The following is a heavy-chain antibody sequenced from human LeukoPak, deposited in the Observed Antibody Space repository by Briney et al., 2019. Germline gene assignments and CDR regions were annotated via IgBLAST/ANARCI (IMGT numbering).Heavy chain of an antibody. CDR1: GGSISSGGYY. CDR3: ARVGDGYSEIDY. Sequence: PSQTLSLTCTVSGGSISSGGYYWSWIRQHPGKGLEWIGYIYYSGSTNYNPSLKSRVTISVDTSKSQFSLKLSSVTAADTAVYYCARVGDGYSEIDYWGQGTLVTVSS. CDR2: IYYSGST. D-gene: IGHD5-24*01. J-gene: IGHJ4*02. V-gene: IGHV4-31*03.